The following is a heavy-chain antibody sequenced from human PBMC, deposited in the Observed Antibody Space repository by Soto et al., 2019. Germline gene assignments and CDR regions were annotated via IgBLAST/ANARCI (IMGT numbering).Heavy chain of an antibody. CDR1: GGTFSSYA. J-gene: IGHJ4*02. V-gene: IGHV1-69*12. CDR3: ARGEIEAMVTGLDY. D-gene: IGHD5-18*01. CDR2: IIPIFGTA. Sequence: QVQLVQSGAEVKKPGSSVKVSCKASGGTFSSYAISWVRQAPGQGLEWMGGIIPIFGTANYAQKFQGRVTITADESTSTADMELSSLRSEDTAVYYCARGEIEAMVTGLDYWGQGTLVTVSS.